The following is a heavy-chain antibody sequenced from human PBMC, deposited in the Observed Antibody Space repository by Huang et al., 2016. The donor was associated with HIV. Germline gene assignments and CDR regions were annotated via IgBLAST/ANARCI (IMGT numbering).Heavy chain of an antibody. Sequence: VQLVQSGAEVKKPGASVKVSCEASNYNFGSHGISWVRQAPGQGLEWRGWISVYNGDTKDAQKFQGRVTMTRETSTRTAYMELTSLRFDDTAVYYCARSGFGVVITTTLDYYYMDVWGTGTTVTVSS. CDR1: NYNFGSHG. V-gene: IGHV1-18*01. CDR2: ISVYNGDT. D-gene: IGHD3-3*01. J-gene: IGHJ6*03. CDR3: ARSGFGVVITTTLDYYYMDV.